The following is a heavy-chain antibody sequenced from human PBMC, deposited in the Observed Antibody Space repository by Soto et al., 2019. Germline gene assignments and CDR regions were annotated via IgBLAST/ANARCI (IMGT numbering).Heavy chain of an antibody. J-gene: IGHJ4*02. CDR3: SSQNHREGYKIDY. CDR2: ISTTGNTN. CDR1: GIKISDYY. V-gene: IGHV3-11*01. Sequence: GGSLRLSCAASGIKISDYYMSWIRQVPGKGLEWLSYISTTGNTNYYLDPVKDRFTISRDNAKNSLYLEMNSLRAADTTVYYCSSQNHREGYKIDYWGQGTLVTVSS. D-gene: IGHD5-12*01.